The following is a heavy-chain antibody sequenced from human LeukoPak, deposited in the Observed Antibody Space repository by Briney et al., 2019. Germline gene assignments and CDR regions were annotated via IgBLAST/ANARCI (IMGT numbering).Heavy chain of an antibody. V-gene: IGHV4-34*01. CDR1: GGSFSGYY. D-gene: IGHD3-3*01. J-gene: IGHJ5*02. CDR2: INHSGST. CDR3: ARVPYPLVGVVPWFDP. Sequence: SETLSLTCAVYGGSFSGYYWSWIRQPPGKGLEWIGEINHSGSTNYNPSPKSRVTISVDTSKNQFSLKLSSVTAADTAVYYCARVPYPLVGVVPWFDPWGQGTLVTVSS.